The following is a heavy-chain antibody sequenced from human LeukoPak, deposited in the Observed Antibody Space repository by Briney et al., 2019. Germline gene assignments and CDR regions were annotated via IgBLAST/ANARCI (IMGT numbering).Heavy chain of an antibody. Sequence: SETLSLTCTVSGDSTYSYYWSWIRQPPGKGLEWIGRIYTSGSTNYNPSLKSRVTISVDTSKNQFSLKLSSVTAADTAVYYCGRDSSYDSSGFLWGQGTLVTVSS. D-gene: IGHD3-22*01. J-gene: IGHJ4*02. V-gene: IGHV4-4*07. CDR1: GDSTYSYY. CDR2: IYTSGST. CDR3: GRDSSYDSSGFL.